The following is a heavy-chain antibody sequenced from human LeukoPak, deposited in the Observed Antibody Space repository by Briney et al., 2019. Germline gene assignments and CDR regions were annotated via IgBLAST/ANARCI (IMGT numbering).Heavy chain of an antibody. J-gene: IGHJ4*02. CDR1: GGSFSGYY. Sequence: SETLSLTCAVYGGSFSGYYWTWVRQAPGTGLEWIGEINHGGSTNYNPSLKSRVTISVDTSKNQFSLKLSSVTAADTAVYYCARVAPNTAFDYWGQGTLVTVSS. V-gene: IGHV4-34*01. CDR2: INHGGST. D-gene: IGHD5-12*01. CDR3: ARVAPNTAFDY.